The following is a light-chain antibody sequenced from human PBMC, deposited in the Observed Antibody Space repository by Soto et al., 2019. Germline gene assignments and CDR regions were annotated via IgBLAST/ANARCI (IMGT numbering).Light chain of an antibody. Sequence: IVMTQFPATLSVSPGEKVTLSCRASQSVSSNVAWYQQKPGQAPRLLIQGASTRAPGIPARFSGSGSATGTEFALTISSLQSEDFAVYYCQQYNNWPPFTFGPGTTVDIK. J-gene: IGKJ3*01. CDR2: GAS. CDR3: QQYNNWPPFT. V-gene: IGKV3-15*01. CDR1: QSVSSN.